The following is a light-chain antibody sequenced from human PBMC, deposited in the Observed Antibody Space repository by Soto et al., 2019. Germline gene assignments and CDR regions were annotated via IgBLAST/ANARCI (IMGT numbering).Light chain of an antibody. V-gene: IGKV3D-11*02. J-gene: IGKJ5*01. CDR3: PQRFNWQVT. Sequence: DIVMTQSPATLSVSPGERATLSCRASQSVSSNLAWYQQKPGQTPRLLIYDASTRAPGIPARFSGRGSGADFTLTISSLEPEDFAVYYCPQRFNWQVTFGQGTRLEIK. CDR1: QSVSSN. CDR2: DAS.